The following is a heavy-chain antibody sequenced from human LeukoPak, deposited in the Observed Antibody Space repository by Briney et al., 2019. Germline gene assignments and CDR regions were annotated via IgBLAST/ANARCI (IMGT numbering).Heavy chain of an antibody. D-gene: IGHD3-10*01. CDR2: ISSSSSYI. CDR3: AKDFTMVRGVIDY. J-gene: IGHJ4*02. CDR1: GFTFSDYY. V-gene: IGHV3-11*06. Sequence: GGSLRLSCAASGFTFSDYYMSWIRQAPGKGLEWVSSISSSSSYIYYADSVKGRFTISRDNAKNSLYLQMNSLRAEDTAVYYCAKDFTMVRGVIDYWGQGTLVTVSS.